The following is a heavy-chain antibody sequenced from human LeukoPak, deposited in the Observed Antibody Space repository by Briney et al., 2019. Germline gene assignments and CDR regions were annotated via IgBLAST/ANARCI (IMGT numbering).Heavy chain of an antibody. Sequence: GESLKISCKGSGYSFTSYWIGWVRQMPGKGREWMGIIYPGDSETRYSPSFQGQVTISADRSIRTAYLQWSSLKASDTAMYYCARRVASWGAFDIWGQGTMVTVSS. V-gene: IGHV5-51*01. CDR1: GYSFTSYW. D-gene: IGHD7-27*01. J-gene: IGHJ3*02. CDR2: IYPGDSET. CDR3: ARRVASWGAFDI.